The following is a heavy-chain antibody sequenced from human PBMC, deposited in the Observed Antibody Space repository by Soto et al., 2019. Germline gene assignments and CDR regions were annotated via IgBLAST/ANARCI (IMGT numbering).Heavy chain of an antibody. Sequence: PGGSLRLSCAASGFTFSDYYMSWIRQAPGEGLEWVSYISSSGSTIYYADSVKGRFTISRDNAKNSLYLQMNSLRAEDTAVYYCARDTAKQLWLDPWGQGTLVTVSS. CDR2: ISSSGSTI. J-gene: IGHJ5*02. CDR3: ARDTAKQLWLDP. D-gene: IGHD6-13*01. CDR1: GFTFSDYY. V-gene: IGHV3-11*01.